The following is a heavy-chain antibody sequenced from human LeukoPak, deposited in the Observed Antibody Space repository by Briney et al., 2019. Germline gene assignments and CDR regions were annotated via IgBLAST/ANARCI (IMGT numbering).Heavy chain of an antibody. D-gene: IGHD3-9*01. J-gene: IGHJ4*02. V-gene: IGHV4-39*01. Sequence: PSETLSLTCTVSGGSISSSSYCWGWIRQPPGKGLEWIGSIYYSGSTYYNPSLKSRVTISVDTSKNQFSLKLSSVTAADTAVYYCARLRSYYDILTGYTYYFDYWGQGTLVTVSS. CDR3: ARLRSYYDILTGYTYYFDY. CDR1: GGSISSSSYC. CDR2: IYYSGST.